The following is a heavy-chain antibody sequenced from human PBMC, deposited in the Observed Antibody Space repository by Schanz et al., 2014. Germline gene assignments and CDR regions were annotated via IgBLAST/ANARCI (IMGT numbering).Heavy chain of an antibody. CDR3: ARVRGSGSYSFHCLDL. CDR1: GFTFSSYW. D-gene: IGHD1-26*01. J-gene: IGHJ5*02. Sequence: EVRLVESGGGLVQSGGSLRLSCAASGFTFSSYWMHWVRQAPGKGLVWGSRINSDDTTKTYADSVKGRFTISRDNGEDTTDLQMNSLRVEDTGVYYCARVRGSGSYSFHCLDLWGQGTLVTVAS. CDR2: INSDDTTK. V-gene: IGHV3-74*03.